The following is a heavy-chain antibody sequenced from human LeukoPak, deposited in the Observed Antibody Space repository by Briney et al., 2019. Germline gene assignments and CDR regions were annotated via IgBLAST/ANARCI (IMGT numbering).Heavy chain of an antibody. Sequence: SETLSLTCTVSGYSISSGYYWGWIRQPPGKGLEWIGSIYHSGSTYYNPSLKSRVTISVDTSKNQFSLKLGSVTAADTAVYYCAREDYYYYYMDVWGKGTTVTASS. CDR2: IYHSGST. J-gene: IGHJ6*03. V-gene: IGHV4-38-2*02. CDR3: AREDYYYYYMDV. CDR1: GYSISSGYY.